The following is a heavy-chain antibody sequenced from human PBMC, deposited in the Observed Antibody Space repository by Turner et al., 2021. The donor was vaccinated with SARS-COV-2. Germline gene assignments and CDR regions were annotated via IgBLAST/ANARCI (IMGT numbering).Heavy chain of an antibody. V-gene: IGHV1-3*01. Sequence: VQLVPSGAEVKKPGASVKVSCEASGYTFSNYAIHWVRQAPGQGLEWMGWINAGNGNTKSSQKFQGRVTITRDTSASTAYMELSSLRSEDTAVYYCAKAAPGVGAANFDNWGQGTLVTVSS. CDR2: INAGNGNT. CDR3: AKAAPGVGAANFDN. J-gene: IGHJ4*02. D-gene: IGHD2-15*01. CDR1: GYTFSNYA.